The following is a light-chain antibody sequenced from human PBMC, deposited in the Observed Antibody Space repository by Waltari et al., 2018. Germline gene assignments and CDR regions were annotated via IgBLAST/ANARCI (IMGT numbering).Light chain of an antibody. CDR2: QDR. CDR3: QAWDSSTVV. CDR1: NLGDKY. J-gene: IGLJ2*01. Sequence: SYELTQPPSVSVSPGQTASITCSGDNLGDKYICWYRQKPGQSPVVVMYQDRKRPSGIPERFSGSNSGNTATLTISGTQAMDEADYYCQAWDSSTVVIGGGTKLTVL. V-gene: IGLV3-1*01.